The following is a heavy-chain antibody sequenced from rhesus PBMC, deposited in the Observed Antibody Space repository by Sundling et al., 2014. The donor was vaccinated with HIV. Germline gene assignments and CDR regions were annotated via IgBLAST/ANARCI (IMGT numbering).Heavy chain of an antibody. CDR3: ARLEQLDIYKY. D-gene: IGHD1-20*01. CDR1: GDSISGGFG. CDR2: IYSSNGDT. V-gene: IGHV4-127*01. Sequence: QVQLQESGPGLLKPSETLSLTCAVSGDSISGGFGWVWIRQPPGKGLEWIGTIYSSNGDTYYSPSLKSRVTISTDTSKNQFSLKLSAVTAADTAVYYCARLEQLDIYKYWGQGVLVTVSS. J-gene: IGHJ4*01.